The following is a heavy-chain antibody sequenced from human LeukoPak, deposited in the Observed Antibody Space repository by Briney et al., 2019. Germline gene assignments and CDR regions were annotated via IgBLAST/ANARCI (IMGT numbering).Heavy chain of an antibody. J-gene: IGHJ4*02. V-gene: IGHV3-7*01. CDR2: KNKDGSAK. Sequence: GGSLTLSRSVSGFTFTTYWVSWARQPRGRGREWVTNKNKDGSAKYYLDSLKDQFTIYRDTAKNSLYLQMNSVRAEDTAIYYCARIEYRSPSNDWWGQGTLVSVSS. CDR3: ARIEYRSPSNDW. CDR1: GFTFTTYW. D-gene: IGHD6-6*01.